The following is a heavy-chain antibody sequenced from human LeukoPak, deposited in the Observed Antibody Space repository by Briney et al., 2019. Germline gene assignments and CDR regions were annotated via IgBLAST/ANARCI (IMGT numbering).Heavy chain of an antibody. Sequence: GGSLRLSCAASGFTFSSYGMHWVRRAPGKGLEWVAVISYDGSNKYYADSVKGRFTISRDNSKNTLYLQMNSLRAEDTAVYYCARANSAPLSSSSPYYYYGMDVWGQGTTVTVSS. J-gene: IGHJ6*02. CDR2: ISYDGSNK. D-gene: IGHD6-6*01. CDR3: ARANSAPLSSSSPYYYYGMDV. V-gene: IGHV3-30*03. CDR1: GFTFSSYG.